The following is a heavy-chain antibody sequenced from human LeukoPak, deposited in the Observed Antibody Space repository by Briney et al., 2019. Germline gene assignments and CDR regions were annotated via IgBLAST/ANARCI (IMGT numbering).Heavy chain of an antibody. CDR2: IYSSGST. J-gene: IGHJ4*02. D-gene: IGHD2-21*02. CDR1: GGSISNYY. Sequence: SETLSLTCTVSGGSISNYYRSWIRQPPGKGLEWIGYIYSSGSTNYNPSLKSRVTISVDTSKIQFSLKLSSVTAADTAVYYCARDFCGGDCYSTPTALYYWGQGTLVTVPS. V-gene: IGHV4-59*01. CDR3: ARDFCGGDCYSTPTALYY.